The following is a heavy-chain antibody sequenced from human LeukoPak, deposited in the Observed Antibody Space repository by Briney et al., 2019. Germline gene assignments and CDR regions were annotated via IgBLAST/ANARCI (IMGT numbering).Heavy chain of an antibody. J-gene: IGHJ6*03. V-gene: IGHV1-69*05. CDR1: GGTFSSYA. Sequence: SVKVSCKASGGTFSSYAISWVRQAPGQGLEWMGGIIPILGTANYAQKFQGRVTITTDESTSTAYMELSSLRSEDTAVYYCARQGYSSSYFHYYYYMDVWGKGTTVTVSS. CDR3: ARQGYSSSYFHYYYYMDV. CDR2: IIPILGTA. D-gene: IGHD6-13*01.